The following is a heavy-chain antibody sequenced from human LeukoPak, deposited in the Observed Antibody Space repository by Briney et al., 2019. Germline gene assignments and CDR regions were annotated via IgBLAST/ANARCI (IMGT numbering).Heavy chain of an antibody. Sequence: GGSLRLSCAASGFTFSSYAMSWVRQAPGKGLEWVSAISGSGGSTYYADSVKGRFTISRDNSKNTLDLQMNSLRAEDTAVYYCARDRTMVRGVIITRFFDYWGQGTLVTVSS. V-gene: IGHV3-23*01. CDR2: ISGSGGST. J-gene: IGHJ4*02. CDR1: GFTFSSYA. D-gene: IGHD3-10*01. CDR3: ARDRTMVRGVIITRFFDY.